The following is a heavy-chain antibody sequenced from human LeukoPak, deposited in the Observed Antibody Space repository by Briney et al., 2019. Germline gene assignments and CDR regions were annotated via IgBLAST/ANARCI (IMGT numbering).Heavy chain of an antibody. Sequence: SVKVSCKASGGTFSNSAISWVRQAPGQGFEWMGGIIPMFSTSNYAQKFRGRLSITADKTTSTAYMELSSLRSDDTAVYYCARASDYDILTGYPYWYFDLWGRGTLVTVSS. D-gene: IGHD3-9*01. CDR3: ARASDYDILTGYPYWYFDL. J-gene: IGHJ2*01. V-gene: IGHV1-69*06. CDR2: IIPMFSTS. CDR1: GGTFSNSA.